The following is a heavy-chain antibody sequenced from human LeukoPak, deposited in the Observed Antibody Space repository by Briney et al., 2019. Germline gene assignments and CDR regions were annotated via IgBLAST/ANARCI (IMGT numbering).Heavy chain of an antibody. CDR2: IYYSGST. Sequence: SETLSLTCTVSGGSISSGGYYWSWIRQHPGKGLEWIGYIYYSGSTYYNPSLKSRVTISVDTSKNQFSLKLSSVTAADTAVYYCAREVDGDYANWFDPWGQGTLVTVSS. V-gene: IGHV4-31*03. J-gene: IGHJ5*02. D-gene: IGHD2-21*01. CDR1: GGSISSGGYY. CDR3: AREVDGDYANWFDP.